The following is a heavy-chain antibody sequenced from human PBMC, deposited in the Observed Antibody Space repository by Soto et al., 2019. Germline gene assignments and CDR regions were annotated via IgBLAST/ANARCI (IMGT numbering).Heavy chain of an antibody. D-gene: IGHD2-2*01. CDR3: ARDAHCSSTRCPENWFDP. V-gene: IGHV1-69*04. CDR2: IIPILGIA. J-gene: IGHJ5*02. CDR1: GGTFSSYT. Sequence: SVKVSCKASGGTFSSYTISWVRQAPGQGLEWMGRIIPILGIANYAQKFQGRVTITADKSTSTAYMELSSLRSEDTAVYYCARDAHCSSTRCPENWFDPWGQGTLVTVSS.